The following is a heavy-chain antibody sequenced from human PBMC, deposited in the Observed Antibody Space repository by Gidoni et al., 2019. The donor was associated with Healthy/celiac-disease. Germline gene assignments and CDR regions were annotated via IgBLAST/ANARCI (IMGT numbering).Heavy chain of an antibody. CDR2: IRSKAYGGTT. V-gene: IGHV3-49*05. J-gene: IGHJ6*02. Sequence: EVQLVESGGGLVKPGRSLRLSCTASGFTFGDYAMSWFRQAPGKGLEWVGFIRSKAYGGTTEYAASVKGRFTISRDDSKSIAYLQMNSLKTEDTAVYYCTIDGYYYGMDVWGQGTTVTVSS. CDR3: TIDGYYYGMDV. CDR1: GFTFGDYA.